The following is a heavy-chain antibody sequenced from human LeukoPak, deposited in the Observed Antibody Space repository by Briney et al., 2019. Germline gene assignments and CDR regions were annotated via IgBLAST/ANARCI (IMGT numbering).Heavy chain of an antibody. CDR3: ARFDGDTAMVTP. D-gene: IGHD5-18*01. Sequence: SETLSLTCTVSGGSINSDGYYWSWIRQPPGKGLEWIGYIYYSRSTNYNPSLKSRVTISVDTSKYQFSLKLSSVTAADTAVYYCARFDGDTAMVTPWGQGTLVTVSS. V-gene: IGHV4-61*08. CDR1: GGSINSDGYY. CDR2: IYYSRST. J-gene: IGHJ5*02.